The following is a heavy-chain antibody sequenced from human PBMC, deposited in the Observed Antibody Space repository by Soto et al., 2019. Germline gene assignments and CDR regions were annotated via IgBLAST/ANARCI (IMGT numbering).Heavy chain of an antibody. CDR3: ARRVAGYPFDY. CDR2: FYYSGST. D-gene: IGHD6-19*01. J-gene: IGHJ4*02. V-gene: IGHV4-39*01. Sequence: HLQLQESGPGLVKPSETLSLTCTVSGGSISSSNYYWGWIRQSPGKGLEWIGSFYYSGSTYYNPSLNSRVSISVETSKNHFSLKLSSATAADTAVYYCARRVAGYPFDYWGQGTLVIVSS. CDR1: GGSISSSNYY.